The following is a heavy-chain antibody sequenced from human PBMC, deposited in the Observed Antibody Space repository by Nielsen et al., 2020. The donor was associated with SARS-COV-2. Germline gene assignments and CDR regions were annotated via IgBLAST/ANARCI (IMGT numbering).Heavy chain of an antibody. CDR3: VRGGYAYGDLPDY. V-gene: IGHV3-11*05. Sequence: GESLKISCAVSGFTFNDYYMGWIRQAPGTGLEWVSVISSGSHYGNYADSVKGRFTISRDDAKNLVFLQLDSLRGDDTARYYCVRGGYAYGDLPDYWGQGTLVSVSS. CDR1: GFTFNDYY. CDR2: ISSGSHYG. J-gene: IGHJ4*02. D-gene: IGHD4-17*01.